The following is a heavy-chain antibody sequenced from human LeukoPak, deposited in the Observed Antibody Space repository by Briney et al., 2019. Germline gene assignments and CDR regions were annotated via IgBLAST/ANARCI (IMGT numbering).Heavy chain of an antibody. CDR3: TTDRGTTGTTDLDY. D-gene: IGHD1-1*01. CDR1: GFSFINGW. CDR2: IRSKTVGGTT. V-gene: IGHV3-15*01. Sequence: PGGSLRLSCAASGFSFINGWMSWVRQAPGKGLEWVARIRSKTVGGTTDYAAPVKGRFTISRDDSKNKVYLQMNSLKTEDTAVYYCTTDRGTTGTTDLDYWGQGTLVTVSS. J-gene: IGHJ4*02.